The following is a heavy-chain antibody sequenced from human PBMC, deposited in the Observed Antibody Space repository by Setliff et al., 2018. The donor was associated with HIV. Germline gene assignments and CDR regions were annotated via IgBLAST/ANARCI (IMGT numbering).Heavy chain of an antibody. J-gene: IGHJ3*02. V-gene: IGHV7-4-1*02. CDR2: ISTNTGSP. D-gene: IGHD2-15*01. CDR1: GYTFTSYA. Sequence: GASVKVSCKASGYTFTSYAMNWVRQAPGQGLEWMGRISTNTGSPTYAQGFTGRFVFSLDTSVSTAYLQISSLKAEDTAVYYCARKQSWSSGGGAFDIWGQGTMVTVSS. CDR3: ARKQSWSSGGGAFDI.